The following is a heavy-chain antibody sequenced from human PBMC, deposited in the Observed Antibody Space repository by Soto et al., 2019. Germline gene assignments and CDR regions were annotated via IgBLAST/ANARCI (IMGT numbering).Heavy chain of an antibody. CDR3: ARDTRGYSYGPMPKNYYYYYGMDV. CDR2: IYYSGST. J-gene: IGHJ6*02. D-gene: IGHD5-18*01. CDR1: GYSISAYY. V-gene: IGHV4-59*01. Sequence: SETLSLTCTVSGYSISAYYWSWIRQPPGKGLEWIGYIYYSGSTNYNPSLKSRVTISVDTSKNQFSLKLSSVTAADTAVYYCARDTRGYSYGPMPKNYYYYYGMDVWGQGTTVTVS.